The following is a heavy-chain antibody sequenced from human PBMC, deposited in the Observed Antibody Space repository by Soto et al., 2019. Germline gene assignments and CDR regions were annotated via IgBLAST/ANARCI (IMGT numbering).Heavy chain of an antibody. Sequence: QLQLQESGPGLVKPSETLSLTCTVSGGSISSSSYYWGWIRQPPGKGLEWIGSIFYSGSTYYNPSLKSRVTISVDTSKNQFSLTLSSVTAAATAVYYCARHLTYCSAGSCYSDFPYYGMDVWGQGTTVTVSS. V-gene: IGHV4-39*01. J-gene: IGHJ6*02. CDR3: ARHLTYCSAGSCYSDFPYYGMDV. CDR1: GGSISSSSYY. CDR2: IFYSGST. D-gene: IGHD2-15*01.